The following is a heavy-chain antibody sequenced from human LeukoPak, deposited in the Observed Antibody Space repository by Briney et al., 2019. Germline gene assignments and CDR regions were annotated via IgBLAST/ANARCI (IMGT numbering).Heavy chain of an antibody. J-gene: IGHJ4*02. D-gene: IGHD6-13*01. CDR2: IRFDGSNQ. Sequence: PGGSLRLSCAASEFTFSSYGMHWVRQAPGKGLEWVAFIRFDGSNQYYADSVKGRFTISRDNSKNMLYLQMNSLRAEDTAAYYCGKGGGAVATHLLDYWGQGTLVTVSS. V-gene: IGHV3-30*02. CDR3: GKGGGAVATHLLDY. CDR1: EFTFSSYG.